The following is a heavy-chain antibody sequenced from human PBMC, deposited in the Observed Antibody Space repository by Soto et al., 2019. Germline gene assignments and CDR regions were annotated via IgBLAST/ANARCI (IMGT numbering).Heavy chain of an antibody. CDR2: ISYDGSNK. CDR3: AAPSRPPIRFGPRY. V-gene: IGHV3-30*03. CDR1: GFTFSSYG. J-gene: IGHJ4*02. Sequence: VQLVESGGGVVQPGRSLRLSCAASGFTFSSYGMHWVRQAPGKGLEWVAVISYDGSNKYYADSVKGRFTISRDNSKNTLYLQMNSLRAEDTAVYYCAAPSRPPIRFGPRYWGQGTLVTVSS. D-gene: IGHD3-10*01.